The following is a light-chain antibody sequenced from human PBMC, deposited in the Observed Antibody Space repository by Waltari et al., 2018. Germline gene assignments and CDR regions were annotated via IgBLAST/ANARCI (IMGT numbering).Light chain of an antibody. CDR1: IPNVGHYY. CDR3: ATWDNSLSEVV. CDR2: DNN. V-gene: IGLV1-51*01. Sequence: QSVLTQPPSVSAAPGQRATLSCSASIPNVGHYYVYWYHQLPRTAPKLLIYDNNKRPSGIPDRCSASKSGTSATLGITGLQIGDEADYYCATWDNSLSEVVFGGGTKLTVL. J-gene: IGLJ2*01.